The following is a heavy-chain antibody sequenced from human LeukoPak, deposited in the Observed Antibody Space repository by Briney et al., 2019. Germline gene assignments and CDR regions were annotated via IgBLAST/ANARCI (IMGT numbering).Heavy chain of an antibody. V-gene: IGHV6-1*01. CDR3: ARQYSSGWSYYYGLDV. J-gene: IGHJ6*02. CDR2: TYYRSKWYN. CDR1: GDSVSSITAA. Sequence: SQTLSLTCAISGDSVSSITAAWNWIRQSPSRGLEWLGRTYYRSKWYNDYTISVKSRITINPDTSKNQVSLQLNSVTPEDTAVYYCARQYSSGWSYYYGLDVWGQGTTATVSS. D-gene: IGHD6-19*01.